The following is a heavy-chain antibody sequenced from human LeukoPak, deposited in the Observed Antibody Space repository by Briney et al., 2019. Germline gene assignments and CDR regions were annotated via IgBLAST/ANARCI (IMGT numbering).Heavy chain of an antibody. CDR2: IKQDGSEK. CDR3: ARVGGSYWSWFDP. Sequence: GGSLRLSCAASGFTFSSYWMNWVRQAPGKGLEWVANIKQDGSEKYYVDSVKGRLTISRDNAKNSLYLQMNSLRAEDTAVYYCARVGGSYWSWFDPWGQGTLVTVSS. J-gene: IGHJ5*02. V-gene: IGHV3-7*01. CDR1: GFTFSSYW. D-gene: IGHD1-26*01.